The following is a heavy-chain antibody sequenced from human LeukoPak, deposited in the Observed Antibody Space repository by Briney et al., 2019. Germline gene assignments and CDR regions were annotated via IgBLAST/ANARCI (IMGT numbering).Heavy chain of an antibody. Sequence: SETLSLTCTVSGYSISGGYYWGCIRQPPGKGLEWIGTIFQSVSTYYNPSLKSRVTTSVDTSKNQFSLKLSSVTAADTAVYYCARNNINGFDFWSQGTLVTVSS. D-gene: IGHD2-8*01. CDR2: IFQSVST. J-gene: IGHJ4*02. CDR1: GYSISGGYY. CDR3: ARNNINGFDF. V-gene: IGHV4-38-2*02.